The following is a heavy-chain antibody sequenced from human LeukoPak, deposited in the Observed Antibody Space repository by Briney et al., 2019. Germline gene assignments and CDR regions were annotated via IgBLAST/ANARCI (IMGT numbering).Heavy chain of an antibody. D-gene: IGHD3-10*01. CDR3: ARVMSRGVTSTPDY. CDR1: GFTFSSHG. V-gene: IGHV3-30*02. Sequence: GGSLRLPCAASGFTFSSHGIHWVRQAPGKGLEWVAFIRYDGNNEYYADSVKGRFTISRDNSKNTLYLQMNSLRVDDTSVYYCARVMSRGVTSTPDYWGQGTLVTVSS. J-gene: IGHJ4*02. CDR2: IRYDGNNE.